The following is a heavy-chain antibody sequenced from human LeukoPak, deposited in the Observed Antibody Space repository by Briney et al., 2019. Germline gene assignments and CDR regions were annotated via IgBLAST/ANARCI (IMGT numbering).Heavy chain of an antibody. Sequence: PGGSLRLSCAASGFTFSNSWMSGVRQAPGKELEGVAGMSYDGRKKYYADSVKGRFTISRDNSKNTLYLQMKSLRAEDTAVYYCASHLDVWGKGTTVTISS. V-gene: IGHV3-30*03. CDR3: ASHLDV. CDR2: MSYDGRKK. J-gene: IGHJ6*04. CDR1: GFTFSNSW.